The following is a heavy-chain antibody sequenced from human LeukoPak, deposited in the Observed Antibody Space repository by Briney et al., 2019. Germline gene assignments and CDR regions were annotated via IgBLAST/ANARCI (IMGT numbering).Heavy chain of an antibody. D-gene: IGHD1-26*01. V-gene: IGHV3-30-3*01. CDR3: ASQWELLHLPY. Sequence: GRSLRFSCAASGFTFSSYAMHWVRQAPGKGLEWVAVISYDGSNKYYADSVKGRFTISRDNSKNTLYLQMNSLRAEDTAVYYCASQWELLHLPYWGQGTLVTVSS. J-gene: IGHJ4*02. CDR1: GFTFSSYA. CDR2: ISYDGSNK.